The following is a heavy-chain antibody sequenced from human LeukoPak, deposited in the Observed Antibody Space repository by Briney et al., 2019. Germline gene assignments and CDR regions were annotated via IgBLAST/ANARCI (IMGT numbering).Heavy chain of an antibody. CDR2: INHSGST. Sequence: SETLSLTCAVYGGSFTGYYWSWIRQPPGKGLEWFGEINHSGSTNYNPSLKSRVTISIDTSKNQFSLRLSSVTAADTAVYYCARVTVRPYDSGSYPTTCFDYWGQGTLVTVSS. CDR3: ARVTVRPYDSGSYPTTCFDY. CDR1: GGSFTGYY. D-gene: IGHD3-10*01. V-gene: IGHV4-34*01. J-gene: IGHJ4*02.